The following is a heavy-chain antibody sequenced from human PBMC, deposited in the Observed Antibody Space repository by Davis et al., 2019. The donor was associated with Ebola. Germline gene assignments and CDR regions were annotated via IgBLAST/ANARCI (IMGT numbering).Heavy chain of an antibody. CDR1: GYTFTSYG. Sequence: ASVKVSCKASGYTFTSYGISWVRQAPGQGLEWMGWLSAYNGNTNYAQKLQGRVTMTTDTSTSTAYMELRSLRSDDTAVYYCAKDRPYYDILTGYSPFVYWGQGTLVTVSS. CDR2: LSAYNGNT. D-gene: IGHD3-9*01. CDR3: AKDRPYYDILTGYSPFVY. J-gene: IGHJ4*02. V-gene: IGHV1-18*01.